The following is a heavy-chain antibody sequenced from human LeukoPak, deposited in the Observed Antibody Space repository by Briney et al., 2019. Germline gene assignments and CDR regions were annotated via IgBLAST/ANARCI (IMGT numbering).Heavy chain of an antibody. J-gene: IGHJ4*02. CDR2: FDPEDGET. V-gene: IGHV1-24*01. Sequence: ASVKVSCKVSGYTLTELSMHWVRQAPGKGLEWMGGFDPEDGETIYAQKFQGRVTMTEDTSTDTAYMELSSLRSGDTAVYYCATVADCSSTSCYSLFDWGQGTLVTVSS. CDR1: GYTLTELS. D-gene: IGHD2-2*01. CDR3: ATVADCSSTSCYSLFD.